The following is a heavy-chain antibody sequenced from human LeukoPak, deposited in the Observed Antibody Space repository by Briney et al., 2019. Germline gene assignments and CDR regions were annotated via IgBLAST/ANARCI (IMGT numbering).Heavy chain of an antibody. J-gene: IGHJ4*02. CDR1: GFTFSSYS. V-gene: IGHV3-21*01. Sequence: GGSLRLSCAASGFTFSSYSMNWVRQAPGKGLEWVSSNSSSSSYIYYADSVKGRFTISRDNAKNSLYLQMNSLRAEDTAVYYCARENYYDSSGYLDWGQGTLVTVSS. CDR2: NSSSSSYI. D-gene: IGHD3-22*01. CDR3: ARENYYDSSGYLD.